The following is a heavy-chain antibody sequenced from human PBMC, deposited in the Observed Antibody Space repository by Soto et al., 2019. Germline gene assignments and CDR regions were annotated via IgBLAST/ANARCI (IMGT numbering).Heavy chain of an antibody. V-gene: IGHV1-69*02. D-gene: IGHD2-21*02. CDR3: AARGGCGGDCYAVPDY. CDR1: GGTFSSYT. J-gene: IGHJ4*02. CDR2: IIPILGIA. Sequence: QVQLVQSGAEVKKPGSSVKVSCKASGGTFSSYTISWARQAPGQGLEWMGRIIPILGIANYAQKFQGRVTITADKTTSTAYMELSSLRSEDTAVYYCAARGGCGGDCYAVPDYWGQGTLVTVSS.